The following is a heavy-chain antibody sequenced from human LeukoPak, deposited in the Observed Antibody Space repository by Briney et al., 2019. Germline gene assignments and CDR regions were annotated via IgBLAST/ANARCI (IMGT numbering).Heavy chain of an antibody. CDR1: GGSISSSSYY. J-gene: IGHJ4*02. CDR3: ARHMGDFWSDYRCDY. V-gene: IGHV4-39*01. Sequence: SETLSLTCTVSGGSISSSSYYWGWIRQPPGKGLEWIGNIYYSGTSYYNPSLKSRVTISVDTSENQLSLKLSSVTAADTAVYYCARHMGDFWSDYRCDYWGQGTLVIVSS. D-gene: IGHD3-3*01. CDR2: IYYSGTS.